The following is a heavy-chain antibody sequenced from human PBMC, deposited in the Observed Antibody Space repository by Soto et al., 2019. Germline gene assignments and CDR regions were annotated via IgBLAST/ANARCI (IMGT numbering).Heavy chain of an antibody. CDR1: GYSFTSYW. J-gene: IGHJ6*02. V-gene: IGHV5-51*01. Sequence: GESLKISCKGSGYSFTSYWIGWVRQMPGKGLEWMGIIYPGDSDTRYSPAFQGQVTISADKSISTAYLQWSSLKASDTAMYYCARQYYAPTNYDYYGMDVWSQGTTVTVSS. CDR3: ARQYYAPTNYDYYGMDV. CDR2: IYPGDSDT. D-gene: IGHD3-3*01.